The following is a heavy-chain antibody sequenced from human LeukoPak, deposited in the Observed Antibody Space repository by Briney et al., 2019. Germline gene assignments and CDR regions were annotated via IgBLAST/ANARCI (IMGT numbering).Heavy chain of an antibody. CDR1: GGSISSSNW. J-gene: IGHJ4*02. CDR3: AREHVWGSYRASYFDY. Sequence: PSETLTLSCAVSGGSISSSNWWSWVRQPPGKGLEWIGEIYHSGSTNYNPSLKSRVTISVDKSKNQFSLQLSSVTAADTAVYYCAREHVWGSYRASYFDYRGQGTLVTVSS. CDR2: IYHSGST. V-gene: IGHV4-4*02. D-gene: IGHD3-16*02.